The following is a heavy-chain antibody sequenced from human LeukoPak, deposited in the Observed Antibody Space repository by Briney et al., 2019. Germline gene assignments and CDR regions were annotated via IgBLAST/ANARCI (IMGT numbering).Heavy chain of an antibody. CDR2: IYHSGST. J-gene: IGHJ4*02. V-gene: IGHV4-38-2*02. Sequence: PSETLSLTCTVSGYSISSGYYWGWIRQPPGKGLGWIGSIYHSGSTYYNPSLKSRVTISVDTSKNQFSLKLSPVTAADTAVYYCARVRLASYYFDYWGQGTLVTVSS. CDR1: GYSISSGYY. CDR3: ARVRLASYYFDY. D-gene: IGHD6-25*01.